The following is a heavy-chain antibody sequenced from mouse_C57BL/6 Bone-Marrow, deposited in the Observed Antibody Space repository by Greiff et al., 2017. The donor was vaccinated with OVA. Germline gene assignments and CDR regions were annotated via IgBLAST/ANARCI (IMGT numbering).Heavy chain of an antibody. J-gene: IGHJ1*03. V-gene: IGHV7-1*01. CDR2: SRNKANDYTT. CDR3: ARDASRGWYFDV. Sequence: EVKLMESGGGLVQSGRSLRLSCATSGFTFSDFYMEWVRQAPGKGLEWIAASRNKANDYTTEYSASVKGRFIVSRDTSQSILYLQMNALRAEDTAIYYCARDASRGWYFDVWGTGTTVTVSS. CDR1: GFTFSDFY.